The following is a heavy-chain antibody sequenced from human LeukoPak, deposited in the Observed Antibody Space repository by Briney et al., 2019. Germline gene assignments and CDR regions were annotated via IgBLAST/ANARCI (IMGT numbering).Heavy chain of an antibody. J-gene: IGHJ6*03. CDR2: IIPMFGTA. CDR3: ARDLGMRGYYYMDV. CDR1: GGTFSSYA. Sequence: SVKVSCKASGGTFSSYAISWVRQAPGQGLEWMGGIIPMFGTAHYAQKFQGRVTITTDESTSTAYMELSSLRSEGTAVYYCARDLGMRGYYYMDVWGKGTTVTVSS. V-gene: IGHV1-69*05.